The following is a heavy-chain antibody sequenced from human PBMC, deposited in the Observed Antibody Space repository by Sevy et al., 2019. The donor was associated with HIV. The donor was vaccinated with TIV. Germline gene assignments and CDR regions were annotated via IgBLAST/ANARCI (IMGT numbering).Heavy chain of an antibody. V-gene: IGHV3-33*01. CDR1: RFTFSNYA. CDR2: IGYDGSNK. Sequence: EGSLRLSCAASRFTFSNYAMHWVHQAPGKELEWVAVIGYDGSNKYYADSVKGRFTISRDNSKNTLYLQMNSLRDEDKALYYCARGGDYSDSSAYYGFDYWGQGTLVTVSS. J-gene: IGHJ4*02. CDR3: ARGGDYSDSSAYYGFDY. D-gene: IGHD3-22*01.